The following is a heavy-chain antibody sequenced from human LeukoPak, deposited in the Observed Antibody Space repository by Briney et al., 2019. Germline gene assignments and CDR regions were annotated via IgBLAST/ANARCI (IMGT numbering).Heavy chain of an antibody. Sequence: PGGSLGLSCAASGFSFSTYAMNWVRQAPGKGLEWVSVISASDGNTYYADSVKDRFTISRDNSKNTLYLQMSSLRAEDTAVYYCAKGVGSIAVRPITNWGQGTLVTVSS. D-gene: IGHD6-6*01. CDR2: ISASDGNT. CDR3: AKGVGSIAVRPITN. V-gene: IGHV3-23*01. J-gene: IGHJ4*02. CDR1: GFSFSTYA.